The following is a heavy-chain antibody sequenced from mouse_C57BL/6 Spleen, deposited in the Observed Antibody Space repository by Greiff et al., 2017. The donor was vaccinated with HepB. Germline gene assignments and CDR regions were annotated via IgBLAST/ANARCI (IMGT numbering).Heavy chain of an antibody. V-gene: IGHV5-9-1*02. CDR3: TSHYYGTSCYVDV. J-gene: IGHJ1*03. D-gene: IGHD1-2*01. CDR2: ISSGGDYI. Sequence: VQLKESGEGLVKPGGSLKLSCAASGFTFSSYAMSWVRQTPEKRLEWVAYISSGGDYIYYADTVKGRFTISRDNARNTLYLQMSSLKSEDTAMYYCTSHYYGTSCYVDVWGTGTTVTVSS. CDR1: GFTFSSYA.